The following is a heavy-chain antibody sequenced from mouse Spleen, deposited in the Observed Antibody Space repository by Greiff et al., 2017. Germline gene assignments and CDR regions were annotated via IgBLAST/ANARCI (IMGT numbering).Heavy chain of an antibody. D-gene: IGHD1-1*01. CDR3: ARPRITTVVADYAMDY. V-gene: IGHV1-9*01. Sequence: VQLQQSGAELMKPGASVKLSCKATGYTFTGYWIEWVKQRPGHGLEWIGEILPGSGSTNYNEKFKGKATFTADTSSNTAYMQLSSLTTEDSAIYYCARPRITTVVADYAMDYWGQGTSVTVSS. CDR2: ILPGSGST. CDR1: GYTFTGYW. J-gene: IGHJ4*01.